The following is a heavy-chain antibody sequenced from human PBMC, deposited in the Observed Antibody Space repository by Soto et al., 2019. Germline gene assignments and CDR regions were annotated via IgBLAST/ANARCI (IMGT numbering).Heavy chain of an antibody. J-gene: IGHJ4*02. V-gene: IGHV3-23*01. CDR1: GFTFSNYA. Sequence: EVQLFESGGGLVQPGSSLRLSCAASGFTFSNYAMSWVRQTPGGGLEWVSAISGSGGSTFYADSVKGRFTISRDNHKNPLYLQMNSLRADDTAVYYCAKVRRDDTLTGFYLTYFDYWGRGTLVTVPS. D-gene: IGHD3-9*01. CDR3: AKVRRDDTLTGFYLTYFDY. CDR2: ISGSGGST.